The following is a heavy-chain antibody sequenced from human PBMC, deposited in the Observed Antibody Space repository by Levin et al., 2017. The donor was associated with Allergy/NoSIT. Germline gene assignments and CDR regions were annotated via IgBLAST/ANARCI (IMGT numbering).Heavy chain of an antibody. J-gene: IGHJ6*02. Sequence: PSETLSLTCTVSGGSISSSSYYWGWIRQPPGKGLEWIGSIYYSGSTYYNPSLKSRVTISVDTSKNQFSLKLSSVTAADTAVYYCARSYSSSWPYYYYYGMDVWGQGTTVTVSS. CDR1: GGSISSSSYY. D-gene: IGHD6-13*01. CDR3: ARSYSSSWPYYYYYGMDV. V-gene: IGHV4-39*07. CDR2: IYYSGST.